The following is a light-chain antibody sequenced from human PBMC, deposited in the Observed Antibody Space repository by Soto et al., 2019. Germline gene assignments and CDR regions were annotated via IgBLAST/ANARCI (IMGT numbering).Light chain of an antibody. CDR1: QSVRSN. CDR2: GAS. Sequence: EVVMTQSPATLSVSPGERATLSCRASQSVRSNLAWYQQKPVQAPRLLIYGASTRATGIPARLSGSGSGTEFTLTISSLQSEDFAVYYCQQYNNWPPWTFGQGTKVESK. J-gene: IGKJ1*01. CDR3: QQYNNWPPWT. V-gene: IGKV3-15*01.